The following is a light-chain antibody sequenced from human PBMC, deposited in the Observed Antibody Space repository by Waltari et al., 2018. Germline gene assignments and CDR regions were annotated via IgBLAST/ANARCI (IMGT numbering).Light chain of an antibody. V-gene: IGKV3-11*01. CDR3: QQRHSWPLT. CDR1: QSVDFQ. J-gene: IGKJ4*01. Sequence: IVLTQSPATLSLSPGERVTLSCRASQSVDFQLAWYQQRPGQAPRLLISDASYRATGIPARFSGSGSGTDFTLTISSLEPEDIAVYYCQQRHSWPLTFGGGTKVEFK. CDR2: DAS.